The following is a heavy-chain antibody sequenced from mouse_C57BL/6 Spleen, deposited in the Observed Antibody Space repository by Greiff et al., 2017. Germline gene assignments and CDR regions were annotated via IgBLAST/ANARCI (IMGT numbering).Heavy chain of an antibody. CDR3: ARQGGFTTLVAPDY. D-gene: IGHD1-1*01. CDR1: GYTFTSYW. V-gene: IGHV1-72*01. Sequence: QVQLQQPGAELVKPGASVQLSCKASGYTFTSYWMHWVKQRPGRGLEWIGRIDPNSGGTKYNEKFTSKATLTVDKPSSTVYMQLNSLTSEDSAVYDCARQGGFTTLVAPDYWGQGTTLTVSS. J-gene: IGHJ2*01. CDR2: IDPNSGGT.